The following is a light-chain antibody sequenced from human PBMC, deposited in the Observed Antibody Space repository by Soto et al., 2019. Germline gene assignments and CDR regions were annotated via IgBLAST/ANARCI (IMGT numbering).Light chain of an antibody. Sequence: VMTQSPATLSVSPGERATLSCRASESVGIGLAWYQQKPGQAPRLLISTVSNRATGIPDRFSGSGSGADFTLTISRLEPEDFAVYYCQQYHNSRTFGQGTKVDI. V-gene: IGKV3D-15*01. CDR1: ESVGIG. CDR2: TVS. CDR3: QQYHNSRT. J-gene: IGKJ1*01.